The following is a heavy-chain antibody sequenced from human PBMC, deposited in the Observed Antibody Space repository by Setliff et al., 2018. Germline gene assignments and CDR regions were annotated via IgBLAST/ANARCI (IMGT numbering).Heavy chain of an antibody. CDR1: GGSISSSYY. CDR2: IYCSGST. J-gene: IGHJ3*02. D-gene: IGHD6-19*01. V-gene: IGHV4-61*01. CDR3: AREEVAGRGRAFDI. Sequence: SETLSLTCAVSGGSISSSYYWSWIRQPPGKGLEWIGYIYCSGSTNYNPSLKSLVTIPVETSKNQFSLKLSSVPAADTAEYYCAREEVAGRGRAFDIWGQGTMVTVSS.